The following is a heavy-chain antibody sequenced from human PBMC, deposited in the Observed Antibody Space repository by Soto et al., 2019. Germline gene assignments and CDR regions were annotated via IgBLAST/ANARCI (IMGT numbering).Heavy chain of an antibody. D-gene: IGHD6-13*01. V-gene: IGHV3-23*01. Sequence: GSLRLSCAASGFTFSSYAMDWVRQAPGKGLEWVSVISGSGDSTYYADSVKGRFTISRDNSKNTLYLQMNSLRTEDTAVYYCARRGPGTYFDYWGQGTLVTVSS. CDR3: ARRGPGTYFDY. CDR2: ISGSGDST. CDR1: GFTFSSYA. J-gene: IGHJ4*02.